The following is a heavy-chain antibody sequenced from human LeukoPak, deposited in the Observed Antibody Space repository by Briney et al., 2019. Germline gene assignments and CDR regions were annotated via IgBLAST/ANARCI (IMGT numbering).Heavy chain of an antibody. D-gene: IGHD2-15*01. CDR2: ISSLSGTI. V-gene: IGHV3-48*01. CDR1: GFTFSSYS. J-gene: IGHJ6*03. Sequence: GGSLRLSCAASGFTFSSYSMNWVRQAPGKGLEWVSYISSLSGTIDYADSVKGRFIISRDNAKNSLFLQMNSLRAEDTAVYYCARGVVVVVAATQNIYYYYYMDVWGKGTTVTVSS. CDR3: ARGVVVVVAATQNIYYYYYMDV.